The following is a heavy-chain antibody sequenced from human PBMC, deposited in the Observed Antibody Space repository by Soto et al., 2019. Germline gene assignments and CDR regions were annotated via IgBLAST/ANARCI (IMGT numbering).Heavy chain of an antibody. CDR3: AKVAGGGAYDYGMDV. CDR1: RFTFSSYA. D-gene: IGHD1-26*01. CDR2: ISDSGGST. J-gene: IGHJ6*02. Sequence: EVQLLESGGGLVQPGGSLRLSCAASRFTFSSYAMSWVRQAPGKGLEWVSSISDSGGSTYYADSVKGRFTISRDNSKNTLYLQMDSLRAEDTAVYYCAKVAGGGAYDYGMDVWGQGTTVTVSS. V-gene: IGHV3-23*01.